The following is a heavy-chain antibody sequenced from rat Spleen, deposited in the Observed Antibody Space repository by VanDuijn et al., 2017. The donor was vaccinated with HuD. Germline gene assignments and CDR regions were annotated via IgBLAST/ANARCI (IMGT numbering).Heavy chain of an antibody. Sequence: EVQLVESGGGLVQPGGSLRLSCAASGFTFRNYYMTWIRQAPGKGLEWVASISPSGGGNTYYRDSVKGRFTISRDNGKNTLYLQMDSLGSEDTATYYCARRHYGYTDYFDYWGQGVMVTVSS. CDR3: ARRHYGYTDYFDY. V-gene: IGHV5-25*01. CDR1: GFTFRNYY. D-gene: IGHD1-11*01. CDR2: ISPSGGGNT. J-gene: IGHJ2*01.